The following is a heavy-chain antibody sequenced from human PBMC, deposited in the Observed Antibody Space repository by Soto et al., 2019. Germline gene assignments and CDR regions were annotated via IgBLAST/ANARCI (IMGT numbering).Heavy chain of an antibody. V-gene: IGHV2-5*02. CDR1: GLSLRTTGVG. J-gene: IGHJ6*02. D-gene: IGHD2-21*02. CDR2: LYWDDDK. CDR3: VQSRCGGDCLEIYSSHAYYGLEV. Sequence: QITLKESGPTLVKPTQTLTLTCTVSGLSLRTTGVGVGWVRQPPGKALEWLALLYWDDDKRYSPSLKSRLTLTKDISEKQVVLTMTNMDTVDTAIYYCVQSRCGGDCLEIYSSHAYYGLEVWGQGTTVTVSS.